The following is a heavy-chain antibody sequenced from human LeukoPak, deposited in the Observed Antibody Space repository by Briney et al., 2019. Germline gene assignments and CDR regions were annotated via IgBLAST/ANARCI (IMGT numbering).Heavy chain of an antibody. CDR3: ARRSSGYCRRTSCYYWFDP. CDR1: GYSFTSYW. V-gene: IGHV5-51*01. J-gene: IGHJ5*02. CDR2: IYPGDSDT. Sequence: GESLKISCKCSGYSFTSYWIGWVRQMPGKGLEWMGIIYPGDSDTRYSPSFQGQVTISADKSISTAYLQWSSLKAADTAMYYCARRSSGYCRRTSCYYWFDPWGQGTLVTAPS. D-gene: IGHD2-2*01.